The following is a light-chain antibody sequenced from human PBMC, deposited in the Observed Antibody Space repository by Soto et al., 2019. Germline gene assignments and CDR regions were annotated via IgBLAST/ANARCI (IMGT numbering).Light chain of an antibody. CDR1: QSVSSSY. CDR2: DAS. CDR3: QQYGSSRET. J-gene: IGKJ1*01. V-gene: IGKV3-20*01. Sequence: EIVLTQSPGTLSLSPGDRVILSCRASQSVSSSYLAWYQQKPGQAPRLLMYDASNRASGVPARFSGSGSGTDFTLTISSLEPEDFAVYYCQQYGSSRETFGQGTKVDI.